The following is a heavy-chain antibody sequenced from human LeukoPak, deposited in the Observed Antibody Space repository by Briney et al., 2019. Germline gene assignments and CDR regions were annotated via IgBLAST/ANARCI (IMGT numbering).Heavy chain of an antibody. CDR3: ARGSAVTSFEGRH. V-gene: IGHV3-23*01. J-gene: IGHJ4*02. D-gene: IGHD4-17*01. Sequence: GGSLRLSCAVSGFTFSSCAMTWVRQAPGKGLEWVSGIGGSGEMTNYADSVKGRFTISRDNSKNTLYLQMNSLRPEDTAPYYCARGSAVTSFEGRHWGQGTLVTVSS. CDR2: IGGSGEMT. CDR1: GFTFSSCA.